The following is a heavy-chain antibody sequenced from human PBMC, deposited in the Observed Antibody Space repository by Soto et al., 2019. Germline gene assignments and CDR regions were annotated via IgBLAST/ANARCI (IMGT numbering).Heavy chain of an antibody. CDR3: AREDLSYYYDSSGYSLDY. Sequence: GGSLRLSCAASGFTFSSYGMHWVLHAPGKRLEWVAVIWYDGSNKYYGDSVKGRFTISRDNSKNTLYLQMKSLRAEDTAVYYCAREDLSYYYDSSGYSLDYWGQGTLVTVSS. J-gene: IGHJ4*02. V-gene: IGHV3-33*08. CDR1: GFTFSSYG. D-gene: IGHD3-22*01. CDR2: IWYDGSNK.